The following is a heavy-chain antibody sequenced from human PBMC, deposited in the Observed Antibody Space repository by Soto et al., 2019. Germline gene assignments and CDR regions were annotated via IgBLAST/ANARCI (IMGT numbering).Heavy chain of an antibody. CDR2: ISYDGSNK. D-gene: IGHD6-13*01. V-gene: IGHV3-30*18. Sequence: QVQLVESGGGVVQPGRSLRLSCAASGFTFSSYGMHWVRQAPGKGLEWVAVISYDGSNKYYADSVKGRFTISRDNSKNTLYLQMNSLRAEDTAVYYCAKGSSSWYLYLFDYWGQGTLVTVSS. CDR3: AKGSSSWYLYLFDY. CDR1: GFTFSSYG. J-gene: IGHJ4*02.